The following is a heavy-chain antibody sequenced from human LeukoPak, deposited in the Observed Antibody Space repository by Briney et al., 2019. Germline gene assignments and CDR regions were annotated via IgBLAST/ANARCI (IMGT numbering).Heavy chain of an antibody. CDR3: ARTLVRGQGYYYYGMDV. CDR2: ISYDGSNK. CDR1: GFTFSSYA. D-gene: IGHD6-13*01. V-gene: IGHV3-30*04. Sequence: GGSLRLSCAASGFTFSSYAMHWVRQAPRKGLEWVAVISYDGSNKFYADCVKGRVTIYRDNSKNTLYLQMNSLRAEDTAVYYCARTLVRGQGYYYYGMDVWGQGTTVTVSS. J-gene: IGHJ6*02.